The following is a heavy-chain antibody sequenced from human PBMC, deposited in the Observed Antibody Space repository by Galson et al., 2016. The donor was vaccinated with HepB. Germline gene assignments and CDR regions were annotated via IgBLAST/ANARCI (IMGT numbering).Heavy chain of an antibody. CDR3: ARDPAPSLFPMIVAKDGFDI. CDR2: ISKDGSNK. V-gene: IGHV3-30*03. D-gene: IGHD3-22*01. J-gene: IGHJ3*02. Sequence: SLRLSCAASGFSFSNSGMSWVRQAPGKGLEWVAFISKDGSNKYYADSVKGRFTISRDNSKNTLYLQMNSLRAEDTSIYYCARDPAPSLFPMIVAKDGFDIWGQGTMVTVSS. CDR1: GFSFSNSG.